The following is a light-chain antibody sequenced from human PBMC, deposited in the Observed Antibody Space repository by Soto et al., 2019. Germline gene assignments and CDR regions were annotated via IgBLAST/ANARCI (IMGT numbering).Light chain of an antibody. CDR2: AAS. J-gene: IGKJ4*02. Sequence: DIQMTQSPSSLSASVGDRVTITCRASQSISNYLAWYQQKPGKVPKLLIYAASTLQTGVPSRFSGSGSGTDFTLTISSLQPEDVATYYCQKYISAPRTFGGGTKVEIK. V-gene: IGKV1-27*01. CDR1: QSISNY. CDR3: QKYISAPRT.